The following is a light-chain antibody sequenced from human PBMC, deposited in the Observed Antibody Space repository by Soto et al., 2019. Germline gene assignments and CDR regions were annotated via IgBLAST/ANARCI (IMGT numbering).Light chain of an antibody. CDR3: QSYDSSLSGSV. J-gene: IGLJ3*02. V-gene: IGLV1-40*01. Sequence: QSALTQPPSVSGAPGQRVTISCTGSSSNIGAGYDVHWYQQLPGTAPKLLISGNNNRPSGVPDRFSGSKSGTSASLAIAGLQAEDEADYYCQSYDSSLSGSVFGGGTKLTVL. CDR1: SSNIGAGYD. CDR2: GNN.